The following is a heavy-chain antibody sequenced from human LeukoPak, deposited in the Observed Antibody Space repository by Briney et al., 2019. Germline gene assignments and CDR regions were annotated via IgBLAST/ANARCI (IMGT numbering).Heavy chain of an antibody. J-gene: IGHJ3*02. D-gene: IGHD3-22*01. Sequence: GGSLRLSCAASGFTFSSYSMDWVRQAPGKGLEWVSSISSSSSYIYYADSVKGRFTISRDNAKNSLYLQMNSLRAEDTAVYYCAREHYDSSGYYYVGALDIWGQGTMVTVSS. CDR1: GFTFSSYS. CDR2: ISSSSSYI. V-gene: IGHV3-21*01. CDR3: AREHYDSSGYYYVGALDI.